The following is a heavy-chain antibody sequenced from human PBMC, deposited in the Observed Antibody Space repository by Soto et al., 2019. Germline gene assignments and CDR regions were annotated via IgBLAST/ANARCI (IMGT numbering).Heavy chain of an antibody. Sequence: SETLSLTCTVSGGSISSGDYYWSWIRQPPGKGLEWIGYIYYSGSTYYNPSLKSRVTISVDTSKNQFSLKLSSVTAADTAVYYCARVRVYYYDSSGLYYFDYWGQRTLVTVSS. CDR2: IYYSGST. CDR3: ARVRVYYYDSSGLYYFDY. CDR1: GGSISSGDYY. J-gene: IGHJ4*02. V-gene: IGHV4-30-4*01. D-gene: IGHD3-22*01.